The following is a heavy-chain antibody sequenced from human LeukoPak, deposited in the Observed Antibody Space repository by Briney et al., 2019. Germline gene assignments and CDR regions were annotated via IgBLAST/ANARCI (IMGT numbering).Heavy chain of an antibody. Sequence: GGSLRLSCAASGFTFSSYSMNWVRQAPGKGLEWVSYISSSSSAIYYADSVKGRFTISRDNAKNSLYLQMNSLRDEDTAVYYCARATQGFCSGDSCYSSGFDYWGQGTLVTVSS. D-gene: IGHD2-15*01. CDR3: ARATQGFCSGDSCYSSGFDY. V-gene: IGHV3-48*02. CDR1: GFTFSSYS. CDR2: ISSSSSAI. J-gene: IGHJ4*02.